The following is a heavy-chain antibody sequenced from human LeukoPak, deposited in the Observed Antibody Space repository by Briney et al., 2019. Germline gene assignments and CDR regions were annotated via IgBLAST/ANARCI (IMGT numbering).Heavy chain of an antibody. V-gene: IGHV3-49*03. CDR1: GFTFDDYA. Sequence: GGSLRLSCTASGFTFDDYAMSWFRQAPGKGLEWVGFIRSKAYGGTTEYAASVKGRFTISRDDSKSIAYLQMNSLKTEDTAVYYCTVGEDYYDSSGYYAGAQRYWGQGTLVTVSS. CDR2: IRSKAYGGTT. CDR3: TVGEDYYDSSGYYAGAQRY. J-gene: IGHJ4*02. D-gene: IGHD3-22*01.